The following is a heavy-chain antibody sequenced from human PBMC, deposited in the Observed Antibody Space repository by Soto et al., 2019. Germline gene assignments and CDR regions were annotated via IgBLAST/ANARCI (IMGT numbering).Heavy chain of an antibody. J-gene: IGHJ6*02. Sequence: GESLKISCKGSGYSFTSYWISWVRQMPGKGLEWMGRIDPSGSYTNYSPSFQGHVTISADKSISTAYLQWSSLKASDTAMYYCARTYYYDSSGYYYRGYYYYGMDVWGQGTTVTVSS. D-gene: IGHD3-22*01. CDR3: ARTYYYDSSGYYYRGYYYYGMDV. CDR2: IDPSGSYT. CDR1: GYSFTSYW. V-gene: IGHV5-10-1*01.